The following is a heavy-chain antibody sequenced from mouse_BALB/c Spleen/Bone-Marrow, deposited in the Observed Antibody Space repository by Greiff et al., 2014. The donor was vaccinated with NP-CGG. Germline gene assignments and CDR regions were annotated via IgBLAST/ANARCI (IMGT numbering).Heavy chain of an antibody. CDR2: ISSGGSYT. D-gene: IGHD3-1*01. CDR3: VRDSSGYFDY. CDR1: GFTLSYYA. V-gene: IGHV5-9-4*01. Sequence: EVNVVESGGGLVKPGGSLKLSCAASGFTLSYYAMTWVRQSPEKRLEWVAEISSGGSYTYYPDTVTGRFTISRDNAKNTLYLEMSSLRSEDTAMYYCVRDSSGYFDYWGQGTTLTVSS. J-gene: IGHJ2*01.